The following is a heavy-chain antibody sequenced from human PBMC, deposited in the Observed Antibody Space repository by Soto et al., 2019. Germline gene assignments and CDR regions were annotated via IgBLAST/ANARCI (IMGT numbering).Heavy chain of an antibody. CDR2: INHSGST. CDR1: GGSFSGYY. D-gene: IGHD6-6*01. V-gene: IGHV4-34*01. Sequence: LSLTCAVYGGSFSGYYWSWIRQPPGKGLEWIGEINHSGSTNYNPSLKSRVTISVDTSKDQFSLKLSSVTAADTAVYYCARGPRAARLSDGMDVRGQGTTVTVSS. J-gene: IGHJ6*02. CDR3: ARGPRAARLSDGMDV.